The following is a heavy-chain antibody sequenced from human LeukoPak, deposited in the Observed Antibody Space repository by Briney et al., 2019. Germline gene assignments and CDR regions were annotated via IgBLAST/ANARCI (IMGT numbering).Heavy chain of an antibody. J-gene: IGHJ5*02. CDR3: ARESSSREDWFDP. CDR2: IYYSGST. D-gene: IGHD6-6*01. Sequence: SETLSLTWTVSGXSISSSSYYWGWIRQPPGKGLEWIGSIYYSGSTYYNPSLKSRVTISVDTSKNQFSLKLSSMTAADTAVYYCARESSSREDWFDPWGRGTLVTVSS. CDR1: GXSISSSSYY. V-gene: IGHV4-39*02.